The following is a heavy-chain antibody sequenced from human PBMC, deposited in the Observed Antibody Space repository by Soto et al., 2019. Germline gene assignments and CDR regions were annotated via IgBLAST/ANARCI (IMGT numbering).Heavy chain of an antibody. CDR2: INAGNGNT. V-gene: IGHV1-3*01. J-gene: IGHJ6*03. CDR1: GGTFSSYA. CDR3: ARDTNTDLEHSGYPNSMDV. Sequence: ASVKVSCKASGGTFSSYAIGWVRQAPGQGLEWMGWINAGNGNTKYSQKFQGRVTITRDTSASTAYMELSSLRSEDTAVYYCARDTNTDLEHSGYPNSMDVWGKGTTVTVSS. D-gene: IGHD5-12*01.